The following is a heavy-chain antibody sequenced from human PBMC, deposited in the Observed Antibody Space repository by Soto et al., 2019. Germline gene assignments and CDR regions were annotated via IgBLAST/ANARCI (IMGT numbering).Heavy chain of an antibody. J-gene: IGHJ4*02. V-gene: IGHV4-39*01. CDR3: ARHHARGAAAGVVDY. D-gene: IGHD6-13*01. CDR2: IYYSGST. CDR1: GGSISSSSYY. Sequence: SETLSLTCTVSGGSISSSSYYWGWIRQPPGKGLEWIGSIYYSGSTYYNPSLKSRVTISVDTSKNQFSLKLSSVTAADTAVYYCARHHARGAAAGVVDYWGQGTLVTVSS.